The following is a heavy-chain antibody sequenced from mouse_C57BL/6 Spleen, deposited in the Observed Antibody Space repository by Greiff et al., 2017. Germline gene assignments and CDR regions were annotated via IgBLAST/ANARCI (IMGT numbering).Heavy chain of an antibody. CDR2: IRSKSNNYAT. D-gene: IGHD1-1*01. Sequence: EVMLVESGGGLVQPKGSLKLSCAASGFSFNTYAMNWVRQAPGKGLEWVARIRSKSNNYATYYADSVKDRFTISRDDSESMLYLQMNNLKTEDTAMYYCVSQSRYYGSSHWYFDVWGTGTTVTVSS. J-gene: IGHJ1*03. CDR1: GFSFNTYA. V-gene: IGHV10-1*01. CDR3: VSQSRYYGSSHWYFDV.